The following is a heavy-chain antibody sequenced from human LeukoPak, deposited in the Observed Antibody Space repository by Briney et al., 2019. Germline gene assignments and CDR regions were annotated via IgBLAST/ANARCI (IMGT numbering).Heavy chain of an antibody. V-gene: IGHV3-64D*06. J-gene: IGHJ4*02. D-gene: IGHD6-13*01. CDR2: LSADGNSK. CDR1: GFTLSNYA. CDR3: VRKGWVSGAIDY. Sequence: PGGSLRLSCSASGFTLSNYAMHWVRQSPGKGLEYVSALSADGNSKFYAESVKGRFTTSRDSSNNTLHLQMSSLRPEDTAVYYCVRKGWVSGAIDYWGQGTLVTV.